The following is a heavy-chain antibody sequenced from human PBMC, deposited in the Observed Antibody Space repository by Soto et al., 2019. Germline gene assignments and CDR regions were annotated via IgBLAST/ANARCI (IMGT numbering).Heavy chain of an antibody. Sequence: QVQLVQSGAEVRTPGASVKVSCKASGYTFTSYDINWVRQATGQGPEWMGWMNPDSGNTGYVQKFQGRVTMTRNTVINTAYMELSSLRAEDTAVYYCARSVGGSNVNFDDWGQGTLVTFSS. CDR3: ARSVGGSNVNFDD. J-gene: IGHJ4*02. V-gene: IGHV1-8*01. D-gene: IGHD3-10*01. CDR1: GYTFTSYD. CDR2: MNPDSGNT.